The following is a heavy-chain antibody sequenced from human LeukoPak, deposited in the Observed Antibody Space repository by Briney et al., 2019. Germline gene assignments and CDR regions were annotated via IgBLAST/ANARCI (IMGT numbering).Heavy chain of an antibody. CDR3: ARESGGGSWYDY. V-gene: IGHV4-59*01. J-gene: IGHJ4*02. CDR2: IYYSGNT. CDR1: GDSIRNYY. D-gene: IGHD6-13*01. Sequence: SETLSLTCTVSGDSIRNYYWSWIRQPPGKGLEWIGYIYYSGNTNYNPSLKSRVTISVDTSKNQVSLKLSSVTAADTAVYYCARESGGGSWYDYWGQGTLVTVSS.